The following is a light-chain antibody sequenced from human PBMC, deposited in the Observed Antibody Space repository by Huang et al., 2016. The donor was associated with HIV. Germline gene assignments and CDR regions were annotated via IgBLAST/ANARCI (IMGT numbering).Light chain of an antibody. CDR2: ATS. J-gene: IGKJ2*01. Sequence: DIQMTQSPSFLSASVGDRVTITCRTSQSIDTFLNWYQHKPGRAPRLLIYATSSLQSEGPSRVTGGGSGTHFTLTLNNLQPEDFATYYGQQSHTGPRTFGQGTKLEIK. CDR1: QSIDTF. V-gene: IGKV1-39*01. CDR3: QQSHTGPRT.